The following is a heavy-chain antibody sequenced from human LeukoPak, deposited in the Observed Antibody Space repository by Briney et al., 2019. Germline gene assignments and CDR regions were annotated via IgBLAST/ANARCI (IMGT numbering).Heavy chain of an antibody. J-gene: IGHJ4*02. D-gene: IGHD6-13*01. CDR1: GFTFSSYA. Sequence: GGSLRLSCAASGFTFSSYAMSWVRQAPGKGLEWVSVIYSGGSTYYADSVKGRFTISRDNAKNSVYLQMNSLRAEDTALYYCARGSGSSWYFYFDYWGQGTLVTVSS. CDR3: ARGSGSSWYFYFDY. V-gene: IGHV3-53*01. CDR2: IYSGGST.